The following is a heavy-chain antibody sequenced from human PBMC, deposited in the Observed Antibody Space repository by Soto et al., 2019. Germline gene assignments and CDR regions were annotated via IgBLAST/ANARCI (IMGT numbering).Heavy chain of an antibody. CDR3: ATLARTKDFDY. CDR2: ISISGDGT. CDR1: GFTFSSYA. Sequence: GGSLRLSCAASGFTFSSYAMTWVRQAPGKGLEWVSGISISGDGTYYADSVKGRFTISRDNSKNTLCLQMNSLRAEDTAVYYCATLARTKDFDYWGQGTLVTVSS. V-gene: IGHV3-23*01. D-gene: IGHD2-8*01. J-gene: IGHJ4*02.